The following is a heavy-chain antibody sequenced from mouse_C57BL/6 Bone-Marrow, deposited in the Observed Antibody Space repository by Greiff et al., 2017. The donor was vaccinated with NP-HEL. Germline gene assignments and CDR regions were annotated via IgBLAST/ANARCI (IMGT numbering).Heavy chain of an antibody. CDR2: IDPENGDT. J-gene: IGHJ4*01. V-gene: IGHV14-4*01. Sequence: EVQGVESGAELVRPGASVKLSCTASGFNIKDDYMHWVKQRPEQGLEWIGWIDPENGDTEYASKFQGKATITADTSSNTAYLQLSSLTSEDTAVYYCTTYLYSNYWDYYAMDYWGQGTSVTVSS. D-gene: IGHD2-5*01. CDR1: GFNIKDDY. CDR3: TTYLYSNYWDYYAMDY.